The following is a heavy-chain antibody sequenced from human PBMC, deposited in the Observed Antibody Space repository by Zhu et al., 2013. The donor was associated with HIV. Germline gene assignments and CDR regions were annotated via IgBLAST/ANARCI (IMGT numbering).Heavy chain of an antibody. CDR1: GGSFSGYY. CDR2: INHSGST. CDR3: ARSDEPNHWCFDL. Sequence: QVQLQQWGAGLLKPSGTLSLTCAVYGGSFSGYYWSWIRQPPGKGLEWIGEINHSGSTNYNPSLKSRVTISVDTSKNQFSLKLSSVTAADTAVYYCARSDEPNHWCFDLWGLAPWSLSPQ. J-gene: IGHJ2*01. V-gene: IGHV4-34*01.